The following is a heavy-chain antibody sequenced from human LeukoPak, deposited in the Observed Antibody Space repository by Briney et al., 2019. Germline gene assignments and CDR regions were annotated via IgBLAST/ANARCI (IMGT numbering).Heavy chain of an antibody. D-gene: IGHD3-22*01. J-gene: IGHJ4*02. CDR1: GYTFTNFG. V-gene: IGHV1-18*01. Sequence: GASVKVSCKTSGYTFTNFGIGWVRQAPGQGLEWMGWISGHNGNTNYAQKFQGRVILATDTSTNTASMEVTSLRFDDTAIYYCARDIRSRSSSGLLDYWGQGTLVTVSS. CDR2: ISGHNGNT. CDR3: ARDIRSRSSSGLLDY.